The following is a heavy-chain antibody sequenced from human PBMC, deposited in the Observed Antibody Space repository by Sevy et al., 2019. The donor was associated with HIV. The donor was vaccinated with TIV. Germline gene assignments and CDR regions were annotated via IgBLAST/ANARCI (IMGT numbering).Heavy chain of an antibody. V-gene: IGHV4-30-2*01. J-gene: IGHJ5*02. CDR3: SRDITGTKNWFDP. Sequence: SETLSLTCTVSGGSISSGAYSWYWIRQPPGKGLEWLGNIYYGGSNYYNPSLNGGVTMSIDSSKNQFFLKVSSVTAADTAVYYCSRDITGTKNWFDPWGQGTLVTVSS. D-gene: IGHD1-20*01. CDR1: GGSISSGAYS. CDR2: IYYGGSN.